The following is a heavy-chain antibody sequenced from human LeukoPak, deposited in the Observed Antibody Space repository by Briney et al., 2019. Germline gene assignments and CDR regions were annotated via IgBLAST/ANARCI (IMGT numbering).Heavy chain of an antibody. CDR2: IGDSGDST. CDR3: ARDLYYYYGMDV. V-gene: IGHV3-23*01. CDR1: GFTFSSYT. J-gene: IGHJ6*02. Sequence: GGSLRLSCAASGFTFSSYTMSWVRQAPGKGLEWVSAIGDSGDSTYSADSVKGRFTISRDNSKNTLYLQMNSLRAEDTAVYYCARDLYYYYGMDVWGQGTTVTVSS.